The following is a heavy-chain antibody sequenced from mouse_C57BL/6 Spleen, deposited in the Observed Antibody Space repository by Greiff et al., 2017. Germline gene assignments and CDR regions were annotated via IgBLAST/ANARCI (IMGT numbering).Heavy chain of an antibody. Sequence: EVKLVESGGGLVKPGGSLKLSCAASGFTFSSYAMSWVRQTPEKRLEWVATISDGGSYTYYPDNVKGRFTLSRDNAKNNLYLQMSHLKSEDTAMYYCARESDYDGFAYWGQGTLVTVSA. CDR2: ISDGGSYT. D-gene: IGHD2-4*01. V-gene: IGHV5-4*01. CDR3: ARESDYDGFAY. CDR1: GFTFSSYA. J-gene: IGHJ3*01.